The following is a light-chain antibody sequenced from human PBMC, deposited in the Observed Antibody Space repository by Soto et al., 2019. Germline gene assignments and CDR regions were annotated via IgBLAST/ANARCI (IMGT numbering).Light chain of an antibody. CDR2: GAS. V-gene: IGKV1-39*01. CDR1: RTINTY. CDR3: QQTYSDIS. J-gene: IGKJ4*01. Sequence: DVRMTQSPSSLSASVGDTITITCRASRTINTYLNRFQQKPGEPPSLLIYGASTLHDGVPSRFSGSGSGADFTLTISGLQHEDFASYHCQQTYSDISFGGGTKV.